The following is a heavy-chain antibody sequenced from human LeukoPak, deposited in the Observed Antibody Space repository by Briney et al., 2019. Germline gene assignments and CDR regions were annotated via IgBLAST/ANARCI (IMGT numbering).Heavy chain of an antibody. CDR1: GGTFSSYA. V-gene: IGHV1-69*05. J-gene: IGHJ4*02. Sequence: ASVKVSCKASGGTFSSYAISWVRQAPGQGLEWMGRIIPIFGTANYAQKFQGRVTITTDESTSTAYMELSSLRSEDTAVYYCARDRTSNYMLNSFDYWGQGTLVTVSS. D-gene: IGHD1-26*01. CDR2: IIPIFGTA. CDR3: ARDRTSNYMLNSFDY.